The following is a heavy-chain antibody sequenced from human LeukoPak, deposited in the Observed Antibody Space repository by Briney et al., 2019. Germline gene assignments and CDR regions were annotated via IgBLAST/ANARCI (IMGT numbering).Heavy chain of an antibody. D-gene: IGHD3-10*01. V-gene: IGHV4-34*01. Sequence: PSETLSLTCAVYGGSFSGYYWSWIRQPPGKGLEWIGEINHSGSTNYNPSLKSRVTISVDASKNQFSLKLSSVTAADTAVYYCARAIYYYGSGSWDYWGQGTLVTVS. CDR2: INHSGST. J-gene: IGHJ4*02. CDR3: ARAIYYYGSGSWDY. CDR1: GGSFSGYY.